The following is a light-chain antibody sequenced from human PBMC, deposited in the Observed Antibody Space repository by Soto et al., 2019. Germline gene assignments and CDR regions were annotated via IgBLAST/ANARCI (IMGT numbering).Light chain of an antibody. CDR3: QQYYSYPWT. V-gene: IGKV1-8*01. J-gene: IGKJ1*01. Sequence: AIRITQSPSSLSSSILERFTITCRASQGISSYLAWYQQKPGKAPKLLIYSASTLQSGVPSRFSGSGSGTDFTLTISCLQSEDFATYYCQQYYSYPWTFGQGTKVDI. CDR2: SAS. CDR1: QGISSY.